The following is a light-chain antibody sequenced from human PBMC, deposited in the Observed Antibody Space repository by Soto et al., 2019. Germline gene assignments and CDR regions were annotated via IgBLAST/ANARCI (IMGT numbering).Light chain of an antibody. CDR2: DVS. Sequence: QSVLTQPASVSGSLGQSITISCTATSSDVGGYKYVSWYQQHPGRAPKLIIYDVSYRPSGVSNRFSGSKSGNTASLTISGLQAEDEADYYCSSYTTTRAFGGGTKVTVL. V-gene: IGLV2-14*01. J-gene: IGLJ2*01. CDR3: SSYTTTRA. CDR1: SSDVGGYKY.